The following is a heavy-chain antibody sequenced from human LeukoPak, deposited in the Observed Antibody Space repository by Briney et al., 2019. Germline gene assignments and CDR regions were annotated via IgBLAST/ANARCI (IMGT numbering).Heavy chain of an antibody. Sequence: GGSLRLSCAASGFTFSSYAMSWVRQAPGKGLEWVSGISGSGSSTYYADSVKRRFTISRDNSKNTLYLQMNSLRAEDTAVYYCAKDTSYYCSGGSCYSVYFQHWGQGTLVTVSS. V-gene: IGHV3-23*01. CDR1: GFTFSSYA. D-gene: IGHD2-15*01. CDR2: ISGSGSST. J-gene: IGHJ1*01. CDR3: AKDTSYYCSGGSCYSVYFQH.